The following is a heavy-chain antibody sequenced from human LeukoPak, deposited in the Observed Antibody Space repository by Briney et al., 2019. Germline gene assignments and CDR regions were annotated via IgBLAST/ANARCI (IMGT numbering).Heavy chain of an antibody. J-gene: IGHJ4*02. CDR1: GYSFISHA. Sequence: ASVKVSCKASGYSFISHAIHWVRQAPGQRLEWMGWINAGNGRTEYSQKFQGRVILSRDTPASTAYMELSSLRSEDTAVYYCARAAGSQGYFDYWGQGTLVTVSS. CDR2: INAGNGRT. D-gene: IGHD3-10*01. V-gene: IGHV1-3*01. CDR3: ARAAGSQGYFDY.